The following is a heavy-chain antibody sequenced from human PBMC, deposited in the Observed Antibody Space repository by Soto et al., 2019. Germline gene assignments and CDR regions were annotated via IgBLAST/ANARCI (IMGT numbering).Heavy chain of an antibody. D-gene: IGHD6-19*01. V-gene: IGHV3-48*02. J-gene: IGHJ4*02. CDR2: ISGSGGTI. CDR1: GFTLSSYS. Sequence: EVQLVESGGGLVQPGGSLRLSCAASGFTLSSYSMHWVRQAPGKGLEWVSYISGSGGTIYYADSVKGRFTISRDNAKNPRPVQMNSLRDEDTAVYFCARETGLRSSGWSYYFDFWGQGTLVTVSS. CDR3: ARETGLRSSGWSYYFDF.